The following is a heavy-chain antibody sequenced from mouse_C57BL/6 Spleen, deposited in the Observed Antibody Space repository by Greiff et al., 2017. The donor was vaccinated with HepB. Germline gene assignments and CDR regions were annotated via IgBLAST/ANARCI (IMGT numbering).Heavy chain of an antibody. CDR1: GYTFTSYW. CDR3: ARDERTARGGDY. CDR2: INPSNGGT. V-gene: IGHV1-53*01. Sequence: QVHVKQPGTELVKPGASVKLSCKASGYTFTSYWMHWVKQRPGQGLEWIGNINPSNGGTNYNEKFKSKATLTVDKSSSTAYMQLSSLTSEDSAVYYCARDERTARGGDYWGQGTTLTVSS. D-gene: IGHD3-2*01. J-gene: IGHJ2*01.